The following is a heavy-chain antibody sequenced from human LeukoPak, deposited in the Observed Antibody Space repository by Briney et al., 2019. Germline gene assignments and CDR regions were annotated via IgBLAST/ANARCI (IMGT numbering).Heavy chain of an antibody. Sequence: SETLSLTCTVSGGSISSYYWSWIRQPPGKGLEWLGYIYYSGSTNYNPSLRSRVTISVDTSKNQFSLNLSSVTAADTAVYYCARGLTVAGANYFYYGMDVWGKGTTVTVSS. D-gene: IGHD6-19*01. V-gene: IGHV4-59*01. CDR2: IYYSGST. CDR3: ARGLTVAGANYFYYGMDV. J-gene: IGHJ6*04. CDR1: GGSISSYY.